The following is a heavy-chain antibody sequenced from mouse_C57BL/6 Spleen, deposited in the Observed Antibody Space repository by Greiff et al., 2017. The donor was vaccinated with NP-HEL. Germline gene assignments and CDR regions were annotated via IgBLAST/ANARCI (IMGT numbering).Heavy chain of an antibody. J-gene: IGHJ4*01. CDR2: IDPETGGT. CDR3: TRNYGSRDYYAMDY. Sequence: QVQLQQSGAELVRPGASVTLSCKASGYTFTDYEMHWVKQTPVHGLEWIGAIDPETGGTAYNQKFKGKAILTADKSSSTAYMELRSLTSEDSAVYYCTRNYGSRDYYAMDYWGQGTSVTVSS. D-gene: IGHD1-1*01. V-gene: IGHV1-15*01. CDR1: GYTFTDYE.